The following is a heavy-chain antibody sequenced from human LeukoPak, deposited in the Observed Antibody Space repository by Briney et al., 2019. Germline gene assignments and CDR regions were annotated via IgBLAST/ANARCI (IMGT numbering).Heavy chain of an antibody. Sequence: GESLKISCKGSGYSFTSYWIGWVRQMPGKGLEWMGIIYPGDSDTRYSPSFQGQVTISADKSISTAYLQWSSLKASDTAMYYCARTTMVRGVTRHFDYWGQGTLVTVFS. D-gene: IGHD3-10*01. V-gene: IGHV5-51*01. CDR1: GYSFTSYW. J-gene: IGHJ4*02. CDR3: ARTTMVRGVTRHFDY. CDR2: IYPGDSDT.